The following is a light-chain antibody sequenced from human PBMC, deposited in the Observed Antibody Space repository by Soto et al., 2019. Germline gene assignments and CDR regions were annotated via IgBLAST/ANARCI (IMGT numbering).Light chain of an antibody. CDR3: QQYGSSPPLT. CDR1: QNIRSY. Sequence: TQSPSSLPASVGDRVTITCRASQNIRSYLNWYQQKPGQAPRLLIYGASSRATGIPDRFSGSGSGTDFTLTISRLEPEDFAVYYCQQYGSSPPLTFGGGTKVEIK. J-gene: IGKJ4*01. CDR2: GAS. V-gene: IGKV3-20*01.